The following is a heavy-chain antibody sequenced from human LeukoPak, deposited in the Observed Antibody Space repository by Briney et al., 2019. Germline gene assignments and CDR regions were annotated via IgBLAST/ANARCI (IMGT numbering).Heavy chain of an antibody. D-gene: IGHD2-15*01. CDR2: ISGSTSYT. CDR3: ARDRSWGSGYNYGMDV. V-gene: IGHV3-11*05. Sequence: GGSLRLSCAASGFTFSDYYMSWIRQAPGKGLEWVSYISGSTSYTNYANSVKGRFTISRDNAKNSLYLQMNSLRAEDTAVYYCARDRSWGSGYNYGMDVWGQGTTVTVSS. J-gene: IGHJ6*02. CDR1: GFTFSDYY.